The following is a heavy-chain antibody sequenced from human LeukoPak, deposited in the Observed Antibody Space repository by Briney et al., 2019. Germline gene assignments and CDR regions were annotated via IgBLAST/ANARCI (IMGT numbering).Heavy chain of an antibody. J-gene: IGHJ3*02. D-gene: IGHD3-10*01. CDR3: ARANYGSGTNYKGDGLDI. V-gene: IGHV3-33*01. Sequence: GGSLRLSCAASGFPFSSYGMHWVRQVPGKGLEWVAVIWNDGSNKYYADSVKGRFTVSRDNLKNTLYLQMDGLRAEDTAVYSCARANYGSGTNYKGDGLDIWGQGTMVTVSS. CDR1: GFPFSSYG. CDR2: IWNDGSNK.